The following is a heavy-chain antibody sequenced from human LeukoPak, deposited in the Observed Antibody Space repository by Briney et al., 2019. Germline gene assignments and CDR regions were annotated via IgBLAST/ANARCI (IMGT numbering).Heavy chain of an antibody. Sequence: SETLSLTCTVSGGSISSYYWSWTRQPPGKGLEWIGYIYYNGSTNYNPSLKSRVTISLDTSKNQFSLKLSSVTAADTAVYYCARHGSYRYYFDYWGQGTLVTVSS. D-gene: IGHD3-10*01. CDR1: GGSISSYY. V-gene: IGHV4-59*08. CDR2: IYYNGST. J-gene: IGHJ4*02. CDR3: ARHGSYRYYFDY.